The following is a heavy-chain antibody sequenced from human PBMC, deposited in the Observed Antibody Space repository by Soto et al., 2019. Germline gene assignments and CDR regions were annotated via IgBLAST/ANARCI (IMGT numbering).Heavy chain of an antibody. CDR2: IRSKANSYAT. D-gene: IGHD4-17*01. CDR1: GFTFSGSA. CDR3: TLSGTGYGDYVNYYYYGMDV. J-gene: IGHJ6*02. V-gene: IGHV3-73*02. Sequence: EVQLVESGGGLVQPGGSLKLSCAASGFTFSGSAMHWVRQASGKGLEWVGRIRSKANSYATAYAASVNGRFTISRDDSKNTAYLQMNSLKTEDTAVYYCTLSGTGYGDYVNYYYYGMDVWGQGTTVTVSS.